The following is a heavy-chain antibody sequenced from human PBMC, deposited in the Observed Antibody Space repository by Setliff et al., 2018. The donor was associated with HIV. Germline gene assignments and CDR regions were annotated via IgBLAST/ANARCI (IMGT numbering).Heavy chain of an antibody. J-gene: IGHJ6*03. CDR2: MNPNSGNT. CDR3: ARAQQQLVLPSFYYYYYMDV. CDR1: GYTLTSYD. D-gene: IGHD6-13*01. V-gene: IGHV1-8*02. Sequence: ASVKVSCKASGYTLTSYDINWVRQATGQGLEWMGWMNPNSGNTGYAQKFQGRVTMTRNTSISTAYMELSSLRSEDTAVYCCARAQQQLVLPSFYYYYYMDVWGKGTTVTVSS.